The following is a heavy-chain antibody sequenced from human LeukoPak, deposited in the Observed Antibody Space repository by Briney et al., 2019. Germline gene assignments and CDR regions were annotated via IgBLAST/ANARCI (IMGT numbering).Heavy chain of an antibody. D-gene: IGHD1-26*01. V-gene: IGHV4-59*01. Sequence: SETLSLTCTVSGGSITTYYWSWIRQSPGKGLEWIGYIYYTGSTNYNPSLHSRVTISVDTSRNQFSLKLSSVTAADTAVYYCAREWELLLDYWGQGTLVTVSS. J-gene: IGHJ4*02. CDR2: IYYTGST. CDR3: AREWELLLDY. CDR1: GGSITTYY.